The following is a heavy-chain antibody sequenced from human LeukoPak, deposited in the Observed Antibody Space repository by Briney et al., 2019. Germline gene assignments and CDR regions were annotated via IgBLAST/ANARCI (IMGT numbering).Heavy chain of an antibody. CDR3: AKAEGFLEWLLSPSYYFDY. D-gene: IGHD3-3*01. Sequence: GGSLRLSCAASGFTFSSNVMIWVRQAPGKGLEWVSSIPASGGSTYYADSVKGRFTISRDNSKNTLYLQMNSLRAEDTAVYYCAKAEGFLEWLLSPSYYFDYWGQGTLVTVSS. J-gene: IGHJ4*02. V-gene: IGHV3-23*01. CDR1: GFTFSSNV. CDR2: IPASGGST.